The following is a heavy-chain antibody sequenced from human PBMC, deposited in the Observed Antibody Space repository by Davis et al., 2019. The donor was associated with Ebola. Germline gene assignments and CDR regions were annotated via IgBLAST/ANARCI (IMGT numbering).Heavy chain of an antibody. V-gene: IGHV6-1*01. Sequence: SQTLSLTCAISGDSVSSNSVVWNWIRQSPSRGLEWLGRTYYRSKWYNDYAVSMKSRITINPDTSSNQFSLKLSSVTAADTAVYYCARHDYDFWSGYYGENWFDPWGQGTLVTVSS. CDR3: ARHDYDFWSGYYGENWFDP. CDR1: GDSVSSNSVV. D-gene: IGHD3-3*01. CDR2: TYYRSKWYN. J-gene: IGHJ5*02.